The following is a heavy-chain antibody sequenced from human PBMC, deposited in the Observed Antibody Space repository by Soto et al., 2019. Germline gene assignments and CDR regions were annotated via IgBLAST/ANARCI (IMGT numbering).Heavy chain of an antibody. D-gene: IGHD3-3*01. CDR2: IIPIFGTA. J-gene: IGHJ6*02. CDR3: ASKGFLEWLYGYYYGMDV. CDR1: GGTFSSYA. Sequence: SVKVSCKASGGTFSSYAISWVRQAPGQGLEWMGGIIPIFGTANYAQKFQGRVTITADKSTSTACMELSSLRSEDTAVYYCASKGFLEWLYGYYYGMDVWGQGTTVTVSS. V-gene: IGHV1-69*06.